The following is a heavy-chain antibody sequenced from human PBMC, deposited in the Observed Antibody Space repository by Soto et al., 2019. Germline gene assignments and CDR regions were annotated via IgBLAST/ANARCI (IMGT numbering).Heavy chain of an antibody. J-gene: IGHJ5*02. V-gene: IGHV4-39*01. CDR3: ARHASPRYYYDSSGYYEYNWFDP. CDR1: GGSISSSSYY. Sequence: SETLSLTCTVSGGSISSSSYYWGWIRQPPGKGLEWIGSIYYSGSTYYNPSLKGRVTISVDTSKNQFSLKLSSVTAADTAVYYCARHASPRYYYDSSGYYEYNWFDPWGQGTLVTVSS. CDR2: IYYSGST. D-gene: IGHD3-22*01.